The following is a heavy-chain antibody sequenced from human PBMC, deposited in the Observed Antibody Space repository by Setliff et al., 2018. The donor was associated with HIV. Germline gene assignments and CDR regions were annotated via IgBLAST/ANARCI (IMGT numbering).Heavy chain of an antibody. Sequence: SETLSLTCAVYGESFNTYFWSWIRQPPGKGLEWIGQINHSGSTNYNPSLRSRVTISVDTSKNQFSLRLRSVTAADTAVYYCATGLTVAPDYWGQGSLVTVSS. CDR3: ATGLTVAPDY. CDR2: INHSGST. D-gene: IGHD6-19*01. J-gene: IGHJ4*02. V-gene: IGHV4-34*01. CDR1: GESFNTYF.